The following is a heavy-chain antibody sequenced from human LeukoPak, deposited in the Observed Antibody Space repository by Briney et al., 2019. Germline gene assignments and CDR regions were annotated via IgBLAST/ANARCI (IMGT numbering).Heavy chain of an antibody. CDR1: GGSISSTSYY. J-gene: IGHJ4*02. V-gene: IGHV4-61*02. CDR2: IYSSGST. Sequence: PSETLSLTCTVSGGSISSTSYYWSWIRQPAGKGLEWIGRIYSSGSTNYNPSLKSRVTISADTSKNQFSLKLSSVTGADTAVYYCAGERGEEYSSGWYKRNYFDNWGQGIRVTVSS. CDR3: AGERGEEYSSGWYKRNYFDN. D-gene: IGHD6-19*01.